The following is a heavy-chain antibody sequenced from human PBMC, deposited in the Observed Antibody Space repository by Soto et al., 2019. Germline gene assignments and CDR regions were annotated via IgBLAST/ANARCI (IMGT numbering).Heavy chain of an antibody. J-gene: IGHJ2*01. Sequence: QVQLVQSGAEVKKPGASVKVSCKASGYTFTHYGITLVRQAPGQGLEWMGWINSFSCDTNYPQKLQGRLNMTTDTSTNTVYMELRNLRSDDTAVYYCAIDLHSGGKYWYFDIWGRGTLVTVSS. CDR1: GYTFTHYG. D-gene: IGHD2-15*01. V-gene: IGHV1-18*01. CDR2: INSFSCDT. CDR3: AIDLHSGGKYWYFDI.